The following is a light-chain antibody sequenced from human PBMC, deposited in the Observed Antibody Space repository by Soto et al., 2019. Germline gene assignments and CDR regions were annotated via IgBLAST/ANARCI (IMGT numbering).Light chain of an antibody. Sequence: IQMTQSPSSLSSSLGDIVTITFRASQAIRNELGWYQQKPGKAPKLLIYAASTLQSGVPSRFSGSGSGTDFTLTISSLQPEDFATYYCQQLNSYPPLTFGQGTRLEI. V-gene: IGKV1-17*01. CDR3: QQLNSYPPLT. CDR1: QAIRNE. J-gene: IGKJ5*01. CDR2: AAS.